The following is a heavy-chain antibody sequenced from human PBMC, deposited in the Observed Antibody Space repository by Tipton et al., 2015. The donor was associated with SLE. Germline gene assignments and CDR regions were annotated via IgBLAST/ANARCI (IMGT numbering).Heavy chain of an antibody. Sequence: TLSLTCAVYGGSFSGYYWSWIRQHPGKGLEWIGYIYYSGSTYYNPSLKSRVTISVDTSKNQFSLKLSSVTAADTAVYYCARYPESNYHWFGPWGQGALVTVSS. D-gene: IGHD4-11*01. V-gene: IGHV4-31*11. CDR1: GGSFSGYY. J-gene: IGHJ5*02. CDR2: IYYSGST. CDR3: ARYPESNYHWFGP.